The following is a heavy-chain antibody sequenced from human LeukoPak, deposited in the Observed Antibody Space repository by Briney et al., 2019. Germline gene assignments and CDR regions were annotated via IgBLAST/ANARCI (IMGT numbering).Heavy chain of an antibody. V-gene: IGHV4-30-4*08. CDR3: SSSITTVRGVIIV. J-gene: IGHJ4*02. Sequence: PSETLSLTCTVSGGSISSGDYYWSWIRQPPGKGLEWIGYIYYSGSTYYNPSLKSRVTISVDTSKNQFSLKLSSVTAADTAVYHWSSSITTVRGVIIVWGQGTMVTVSS. CDR1: GGSISSGDYY. CDR2: IYYSGST. D-gene: IGHD3-10*01.